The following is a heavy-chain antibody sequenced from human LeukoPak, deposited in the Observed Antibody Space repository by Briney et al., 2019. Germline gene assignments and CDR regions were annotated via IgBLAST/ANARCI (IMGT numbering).Heavy chain of an antibody. CDR2: VHSSGST. V-gene: IGHV4-59*02. Sequence: PSESLSLTCSVPGGSVSGPYWSWIRQPPGKGLEWIGYVHSSGSTSYNPSLKSRVTILVDTSQNQFSLKLTSVTAADTAVYYCARVGDTSSYYYYFDYWGQGTLVTASS. CDR3: ARVGDTSSYYYYFDY. D-gene: IGHD3-22*01. CDR1: GGSVSGPY. J-gene: IGHJ4*02.